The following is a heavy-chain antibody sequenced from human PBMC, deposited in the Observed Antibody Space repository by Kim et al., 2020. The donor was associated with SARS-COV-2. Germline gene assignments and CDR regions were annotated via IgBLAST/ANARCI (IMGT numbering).Heavy chain of an antibody. CDR1: GFTFSSYA. CDR3: AKVQDVLLWFGELLTNGMDV. J-gene: IGHJ6*02. V-gene: IGHV3-23*01. CDR2: ISGSGGST. D-gene: IGHD3-10*01. Sequence: GGSLRLSCAASGFTFSSYAMSWVRQAPGKGLEWVSAISGSGGSTYYADSVKGRFTISRDNSKNTLYLQMNSLRAEDTAVYYCAKVQDVLLWFGELLTNGMDVWGQGTTVTVSS.